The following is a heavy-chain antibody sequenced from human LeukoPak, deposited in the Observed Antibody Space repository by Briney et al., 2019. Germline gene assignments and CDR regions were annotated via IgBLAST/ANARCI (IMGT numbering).Heavy chain of an antibody. Sequence: GGSLRLSCAASGFTFSSYVMHWVRQAPGKGLEWVAGISYDGNNKYYAESVKGRFTISRDNSRNTLYLQMNSLRAEDTAVYYCAKDWVVRGVISYWGQGTLVTVSS. CDR3: AKDWVVRGVISY. V-gene: IGHV3-30*18. CDR1: GFTFSSYV. J-gene: IGHJ4*02. D-gene: IGHD3-10*01. CDR2: ISYDGNNK.